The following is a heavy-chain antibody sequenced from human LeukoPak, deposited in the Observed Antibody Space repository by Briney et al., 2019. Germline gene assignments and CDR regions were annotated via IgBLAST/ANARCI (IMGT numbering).Heavy chain of an antibody. V-gene: IGHV1-2*02. Sequence: ASLKVSCKASGYTFTAAYNIHWLRQAPGQGPEFMGWINPSSGDTRYAQKFQGGVTVTRDTVISTAYMELSSLTSDDTAVYYCARGPRGTYDYWGQGTLVTVSS. CDR3: ARGPRGTYDY. CDR1: GYTFTAAYN. J-gene: IGHJ4*02. D-gene: IGHD5-12*01. CDR2: INPSSGDT.